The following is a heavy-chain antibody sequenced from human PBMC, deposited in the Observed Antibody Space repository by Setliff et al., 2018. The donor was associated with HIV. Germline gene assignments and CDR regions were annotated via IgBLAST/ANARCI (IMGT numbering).Heavy chain of an antibody. CDR1: GYTFTSYG. CDR3: ARYGYYYDSSGHLAYYFDY. CDR2: INTYTGNP. Sequence: ASVKVSCKASGYTFTSYGMSWVRQAPGQGLEWMGWINTYTGNPTYAQDFTGGFVFSLDTSVSTAYLQISSLKAEDIAVYYCARYGYYYDSSGHLAYYFDYWGQGTLVTVSS. V-gene: IGHV7-4-1*02. J-gene: IGHJ4*02. D-gene: IGHD3-22*01.